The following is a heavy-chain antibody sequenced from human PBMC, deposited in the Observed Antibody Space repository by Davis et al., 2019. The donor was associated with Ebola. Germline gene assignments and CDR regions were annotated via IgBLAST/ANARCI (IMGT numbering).Heavy chain of an antibody. D-gene: IGHD3-10*01. J-gene: IGHJ4*02. V-gene: IGHV1-18*01. CDR1: GYTFKNSA. Sequence: ASVKVSCKASGYTFKNSAISWVRQAPGQGLEWMGWINPYNGNTDYAQKFQGRVTMTTDTSTNTAHMELKSLRSDDTAEYYCARDIGYSFGSGAYSKYDYWGQGTLVTVSS. CDR3: ARDIGYSFGSGAYSKYDY. CDR2: INPYNGNT.